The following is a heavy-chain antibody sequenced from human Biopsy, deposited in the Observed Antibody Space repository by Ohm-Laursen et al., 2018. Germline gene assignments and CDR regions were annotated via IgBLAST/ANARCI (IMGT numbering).Heavy chain of an antibody. CDR2: IYHSGST. D-gene: IGHD3-3*01. CDR3: ARLEWRDTFFDF. CDR1: GYSIKRGYY. J-gene: IGHJ4*02. V-gene: IGHV4-38-2*01. Sequence: SDTLSLTCAVSGYSIKRGYYWGWSRQPPGEGLEWFGNIYHSGSTYYNPSLKSRSPISVEKSKNQFSLKQSSVTAADTAVYYCARLEWRDTFFDFWGQGRLVTVSS.